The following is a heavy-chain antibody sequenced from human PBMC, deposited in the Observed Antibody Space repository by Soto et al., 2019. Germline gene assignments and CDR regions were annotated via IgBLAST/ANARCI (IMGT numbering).Heavy chain of an antibody. Sequence: PGGSLRLSCAASGFTFNRYAMSWVRQAPGKGLEWVSTISGSGGSTYYADSVQGRFTISRDNSKNTLYLQMNGLRLDDTAVYYCVTAVRTRLDNWGPGTLVTVSS. CDR1: GFTFNRYA. J-gene: IGHJ4*02. D-gene: IGHD3-10*01. CDR2: ISGSGGST. V-gene: IGHV3-23*01. CDR3: VTAVRTRLDN.